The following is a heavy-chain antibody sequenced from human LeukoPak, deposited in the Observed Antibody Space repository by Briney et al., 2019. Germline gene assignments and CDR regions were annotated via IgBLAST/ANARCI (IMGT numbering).Heavy chain of an antibody. CDR3: ARSPRRSLNWFDP. CDR1: GFTFSSYG. CDR2: IWYDGSNK. J-gene: IGHJ5*02. V-gene: IGHV3-33*01. Sequence: GGSLRLSCAASGFTFSSYGMHWVRQAPGKGLEWVAVIWYDGSNKYYADSVKGRFTISRDNSKNTLYLQMNSLRAEDTAVYYRARSPRRSLNWFDPWGQGTLVTVSS.